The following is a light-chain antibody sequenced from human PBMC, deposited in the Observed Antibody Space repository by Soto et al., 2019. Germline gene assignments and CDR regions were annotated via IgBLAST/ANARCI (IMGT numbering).Light chain of an antibody. CDR1: QSISSW. V-gene: IGKV1-5*03. J-gene: IGKJ1*01. CDR2: KAS. CDR3: QHYNSYSEA. Sequence: DIQIKQSPSTLTASVGDRVTITCLSRQSISSWLAWYQQKPGKAPKLLIYKASTLKSGVPSRFSGSGSGTEFTLTISSLQPDDFATYYCQHYNSYSEAFGQGTKVDIK.